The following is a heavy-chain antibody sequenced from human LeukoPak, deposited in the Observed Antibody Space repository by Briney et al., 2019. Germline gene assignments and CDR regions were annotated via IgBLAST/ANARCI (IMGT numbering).Heavy chain of an antibody. V-gene: IGHV3-23*01. CDR1: GFTFSSYA. CDR3: AKSPWALPFAP. D-gene: IGHD1-26*01. CDR2: ISDSGGST. Sequence: GGSLRLSCAASGFTFSSYAMSWVRQAPGKGREWVSAISDSGGSTYYADSAKGRFTISRGNSKNTRYLQMNSLRAEDTAVYYCAKSPWALPFAPWGQGTLVTVSS. J-gene: IGHJ5*02.